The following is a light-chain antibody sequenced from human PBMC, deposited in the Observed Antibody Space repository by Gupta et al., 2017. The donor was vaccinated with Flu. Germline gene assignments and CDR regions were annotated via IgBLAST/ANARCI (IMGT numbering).Light chain of an antibody. CDR2: EVS. Sequence: QSALTQPASVSGSPGQSITISCTGTSSDIGAYNYVSWYQHHPGKAPKLMIYEVSHRPSGVSDRFPGSKSGTTASLAISGLQAGGEADYYCTSYTGSRTVVFGGGTKVTVL. J-gene: IGLJ3*02. CDR3: TSYTGSRTVV. CDR1: SSDIGAYNY. V-gene: IGLV2-14*01.